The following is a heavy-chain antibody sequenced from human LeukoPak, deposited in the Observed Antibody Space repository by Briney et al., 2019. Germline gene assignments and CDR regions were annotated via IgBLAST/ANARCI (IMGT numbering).Heavy chain of an antibody. D-gene: IGHD6-13*01. V-gene: IGHV1-69*10. CDR2: IIPILGIA. Sequence: SVKVSCKASGGTFSSYAISWVRQAPGQGLEWMGGIIPILGIANYAQKFQGRVTITADESTSTAYMELSSLRSEDTAVYYCARDRSIAAADYFDYWGQGTLVTVSS. CDR1: GGTFSSYA. CDR3: ARDRSIAAADYFDY. J-gene: IGHJ4*02.